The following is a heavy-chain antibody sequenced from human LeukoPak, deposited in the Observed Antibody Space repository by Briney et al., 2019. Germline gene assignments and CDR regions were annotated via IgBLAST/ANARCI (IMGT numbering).Heavy chain of an antibody. Sequence: SETLSLTCAVYGGSFSAYYWSWIRQPPGKGLEWIGEINHSGSTNYNPSLKSRVTISVDTSKNQFSLKLSSVTAAGTAVYYCARGEMAASYWGQGTLVTVSS. CDR3: ARGEMAASY. CDR1: GGSFSAYY. V-gene: IGHV4-34*01. J-gene: IGHJ4*02. D-gene: IGHD5-24*01. CDR2: INHSGST.